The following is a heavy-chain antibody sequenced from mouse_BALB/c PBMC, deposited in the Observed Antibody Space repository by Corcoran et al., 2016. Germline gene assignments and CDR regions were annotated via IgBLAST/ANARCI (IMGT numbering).Heavy chain of an antibody. CDR1: GYTFTNYG. Sequence: QIQLVQSGPELKKPGETVKISCKASGYTFTNYGMNWVKQAPGKGLKWMGWINTYTGEPTYADDFKGRFAFSLETSASTAYLQINNLKNEDMATYFCARSLDISIPAWFAYWGQGTLVTVSA. CDR2: INTYTGEP. J-gene: IGHJ3*01. D-gene: IGHD2-12*01. CDR3: ARSLDISIPAWFAY. V-gene: IGHV9-1*02.